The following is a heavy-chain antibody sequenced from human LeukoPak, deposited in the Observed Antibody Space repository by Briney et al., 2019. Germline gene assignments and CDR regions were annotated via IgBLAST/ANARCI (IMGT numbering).Heavy chain of an antibody. CDR1: GFTFSSYY. J-gene: IGHJ3*02. CDR3: ARGGAAAGIDAFDI. CDR2: ISSSSSYI. D-gene: IGHD6-13*01. V-gene: IGHV3-21*01. Sequence: GGSLRLSCAASGFTFSSYYMNWVRQAPGKGLEWVSSISSSSSYIYYADSVKGRFTTSRDNAKNSLFLQMNSLRAEDTAVYYCARGGAAAGIDAFDIWGQGTMVTVS.